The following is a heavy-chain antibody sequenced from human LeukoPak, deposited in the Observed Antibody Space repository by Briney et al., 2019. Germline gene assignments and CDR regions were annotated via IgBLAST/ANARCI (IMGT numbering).Heavy chain of an antibody. D-gene: IGHD6-19*01. J-gene: IGHJ4*02. CDR3: AKSHSSGWFSLDS. CDR2: ISSDASNK. V-gene: IGHV3-30*18. CDR1: GFTFSSYA. Sequence: PGGSLGLSCAASGFTFSSYAMHWVRQAPGKGLEWVTVISSDASNKYYAVSVKGRFTISRDNSKNTLYLQMNSLRSEDTAVYYCAKSHSSGWFSLDSWGQGTLVTVSS.